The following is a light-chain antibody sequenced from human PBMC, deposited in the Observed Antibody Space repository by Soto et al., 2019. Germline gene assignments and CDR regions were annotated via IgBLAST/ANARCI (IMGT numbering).Light chain of an antibody. Sequence: DIQMTQSPSALSASVGDRVTITCRDSQSISTWLAWYQQKPGKAPKFLIYDATYLESGVPTRFSGSGSGTEFTLTISSLQPDDFATYFCQQYNSYSTFGLGTKVDIK. CDR2: DAT. CDR3: QQYNSYST. J-gene: IGKJ1*01. CDR1: QSISTW. V-gene: IGKV1-5*01.